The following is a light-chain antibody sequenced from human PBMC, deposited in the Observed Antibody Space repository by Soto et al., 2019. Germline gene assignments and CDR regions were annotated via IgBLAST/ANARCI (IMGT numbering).Light chain of an antibody. CDR3: HHYGRSPIFT. J-gene: IGKJ3*01. Sequence: EVVLTQSPGTLSLSAGERATLSCRASQSVASDHLAWYQQKPGQAPRLLIYAASTRAAGIPDRFSGSGSGTDFTLTISRLEPEDFGVCFCHHYGRSPIFTFGPGTTVDIK. CDR1: QSVASDH. CDR2: AAS. V-gene: IGKV3-20*01.